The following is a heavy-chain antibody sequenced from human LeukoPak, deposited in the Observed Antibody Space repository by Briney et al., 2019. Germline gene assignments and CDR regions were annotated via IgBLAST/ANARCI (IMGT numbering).Heavy chain of an antibody. CDR2: INPNSGGT. D-gene: IGHD1-14*01. CDR1: GYTFTGYY. J-gene: IGHJ3*02. CDR3: ARDPTVYEGGAFDI. Sequence: GASVKVSCKASGYTFTGYYMHWVRQAPGQGLEWMGWINPNSGGTNYAQKFQGRVTMTRDTSISTTYMELSRLRSDDTAVYYCARDPTVYEGGAFDIWGQGTMVTVSS. V-gene: IGHV1-2*02.